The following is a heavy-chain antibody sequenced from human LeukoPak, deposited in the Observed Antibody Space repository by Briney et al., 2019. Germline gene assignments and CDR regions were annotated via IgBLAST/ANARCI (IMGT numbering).Heavy chain of an antibody. J-gene: IGHJ4*02. CDR3: ARNVPSTGDFVY. D-gene: IGHD3-10*01. Sequence: ASVKVSCKASGYTFTSYDINWVRQATGQGLEWMGWMNPNSGNTGYAQKFQGRVTMTRDTSISTAYMELSSLTSEDTAVYYCARNVPSTGDFVYWGRGTLVTVSS. CDR1: GYTFTSYD. V-gene: IGHV1-8*01. CDR2: MNPNSGNT.